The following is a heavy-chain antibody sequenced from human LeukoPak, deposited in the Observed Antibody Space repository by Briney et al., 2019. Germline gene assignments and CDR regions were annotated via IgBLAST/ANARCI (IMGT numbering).Heavy chain of an antibody. CDR3: ASHMRGSGYNAAFDY. V-gene: IGHV4-38-2*01. D-gene: IGHD3-22*01. CDR1: GYSISSGYY. J-gene: IGHJ4*02. CDR2: VYFGGTT. Sequence: SETLSLTCAVSGYSISSGYYWGWIRQPPGKGLEWIGSVYFGGTTYYNPSLRSRVTMSLDTSKNQVSLTLNSVTAADTAVYYCASHMRGSGYNAAFDYWGQGTLVTVSS.